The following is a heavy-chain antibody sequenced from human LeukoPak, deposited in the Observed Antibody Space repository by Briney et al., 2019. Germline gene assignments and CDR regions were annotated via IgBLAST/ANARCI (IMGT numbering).Heavy chain of an antibody. CDR1: GFTFSSYG. J-gene: IGHJ6*04. Sequence: GGSLRLSCAASGFTFSSYGMQWVRQAPGKGLEWVAVISSDGSNNYYADSVKGRFTISRDNSKNTVYLQMNSLRAEDTAVYYCAELGITMIGGVWGKGTTVTISS. V-gene: IGHV3-30*18. D-gene: IGHD3-10*02. CDR3: AELGITMIGGV. CDR2: ISSDGSNN.